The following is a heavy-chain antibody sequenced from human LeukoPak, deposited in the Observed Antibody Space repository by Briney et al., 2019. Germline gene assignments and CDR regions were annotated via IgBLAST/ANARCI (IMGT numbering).Heavy chain of an antibody. CDR2: IYWDDDK. CDR1: GFSLNTSGVG. Sequence: SGPTLVNPTQTLTLTFTFSGFSLNTSGVGVGWIRQPPGKALEWLALIYWDDDKRYSPSLKSRLTITTDTSKNQVVLTMTNMDPVDTATYYCAHRLVTNWAFDYWGQGTLVTVSS. CDR3: AHRLVTNWAFDY. V-gene: IGHV2-5*02. J-gene: IGHJ4*02. D-gene: IGHD1-1*01.